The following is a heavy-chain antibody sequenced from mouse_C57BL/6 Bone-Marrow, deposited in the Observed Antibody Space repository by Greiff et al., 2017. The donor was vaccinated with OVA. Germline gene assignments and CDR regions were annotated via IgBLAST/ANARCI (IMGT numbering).Heavy chain of an antibody. D-gene: IGHD2-4*01. J-gene: IGHJ4*01. Sequence: EVQRVESGGGLVQPGGSLKLSCAASGFTFSDYYMYWVRQTPEKRLEWVAYISNGGGSTYYPDTVKGRFTISRDNAKNTLYLQMSRLKSEDTAMYYCARMGRLYYDYGDYAMDYWGQGTSVTVSS. CDR3: ARMGRLYYDYGDYAMDY. CDR2: ISNGGGST. CDR1: GFTFSDYY. V-gene: IGHV5-12*01.